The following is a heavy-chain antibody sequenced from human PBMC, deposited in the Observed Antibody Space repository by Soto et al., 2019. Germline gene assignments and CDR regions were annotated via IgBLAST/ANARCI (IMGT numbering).Heavy chain of an antibody. CDR3: TRHSVNY. CDR1: GITFSDAA. J-gene: IGHJ4*02. V-gene: IGHV3-73*01. D-gene: IGHD3-22*01. Sequence: EVQLVESGGGLVQPGGSLTLSCAASGITFSDAAIHWVRQASGKGLEWVGRIRSKAYSSATAYAASVKGRFTISRDDSTNTAYLQMNSLKTEDTAVYYCTRHSVNYWGQGTLVTVSS. CDR2: IRSKAYSSAT.